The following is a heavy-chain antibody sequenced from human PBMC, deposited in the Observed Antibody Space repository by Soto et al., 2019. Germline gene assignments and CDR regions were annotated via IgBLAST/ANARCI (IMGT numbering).Heavy chain of an antibody. CDR3: AKDQKDRYYYYYYMDV. V-gene: IGHV3-23*01. Sequence: GGSLRLSCAASGFTFSSYAMSWVRQAPGKGLEWVSAISGSGGSTYYADSVKGRFTISRDNSKNTLYLQMNSLRAEDTAVYYCAKDQKDRYYYYYYMDVWGKGTTVTVS. CDR2: ISGSGGST. J-gene: IGHJ6*03. CDR1: GFTFSSYA.